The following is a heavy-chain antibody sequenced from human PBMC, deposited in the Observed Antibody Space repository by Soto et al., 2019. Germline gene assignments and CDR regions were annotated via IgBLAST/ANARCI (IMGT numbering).Heavy chain of an antibody. V-gene: IGHV3-30-3*01. J-gene: IGHJ4*02. Sequence: GGSLRLSCAASGFTFSSYAMHWVRQAPGKGLEWVAVISYDGSNKYYADSVKGRFTISRDNSKNTLYLQMNSLRAEDTAVYYCAREGLYCSSTSCPIDYWGQGTLVTVSS. CDR2: ISYDGSNK. CDR3: AREGLYCSSTSCPIDY. D-gene: IGHD2-2*01. CDR1: GFTFSSYA.